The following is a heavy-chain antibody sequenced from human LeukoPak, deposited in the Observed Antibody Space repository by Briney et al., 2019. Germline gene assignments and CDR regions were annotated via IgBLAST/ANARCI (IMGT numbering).Heavy chain of an antibody. CDR1: GYTFSSYY. CDR3: GRERLGAVGRGGIDF. Sequence: ASVKVSCKASGYTFSSYYMHWVRLVPGQGPEWLGIISPSGSTVYAQKFQGRVTMTRDPSTGTVYMELSSLRSEDTAVYYCGRERLGAVGRGGIDFWGQGSQVTVSS. V-gene: IGHV1-46*01. CDR2: ISPSGST. J-gene: IGHJ4*02. D-gene: IGHD6-13*01.